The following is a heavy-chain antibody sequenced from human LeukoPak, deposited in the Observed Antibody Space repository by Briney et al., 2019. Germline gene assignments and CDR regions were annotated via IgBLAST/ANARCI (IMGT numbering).Heavy chain of an antibody. Sequence: SQTLPLTCAISGDSVSSNSAAWNWIRQSPSRGLEWLGRTYYRSKWSTYYAASVKSRISINRDTSKNQISLQLNSVTPEDTAVYYCARSTGPIDYWGQGTLVTVSS. J-gene: IGHJ4*02. CDR3: ARSTGPIDY. CDR2: TYYRSKWST. D-gene: IGHD1-1*01. CDR1: GDSVSSNSAA. V-gene: IGHV6-1*01.